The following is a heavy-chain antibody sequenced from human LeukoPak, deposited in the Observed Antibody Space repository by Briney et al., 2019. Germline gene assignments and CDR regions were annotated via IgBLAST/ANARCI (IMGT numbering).Heavy chain of an antibody. CDR1: GGSISSYY. CDR3: ARERTIFGVVMAGYYFDY. D-gene: IGHD3-3*01. J-gene: IGHJ4*02. V-gene: IGHV4-59*12. CDR2: IYYSGTT. Sequence: SETLSLTCTVSGGSISSYYWSWIRQPPGKGLEWIGYIYYSGTTNYNPSLKSRVTISVDTSKNQLSLKLSSVTAADTAVYYCARERTIFGVVMAGYYFDYWGQGTLVTVSS.